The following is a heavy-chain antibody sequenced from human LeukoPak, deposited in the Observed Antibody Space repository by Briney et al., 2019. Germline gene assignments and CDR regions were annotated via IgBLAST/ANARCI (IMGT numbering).Heavy chain of an antibody. D-gene: IGHD3-22*01. CDR3: AKDQGFDYYDSSGYYLDY. CDR1: GFTFSSHN. Sequence: PGGSLRLSCAASGFTFSSHNMNWVRQAPGKGLEWVSSISGRGNYIFYADSVKGRCTISRDSAKNSLSLQMNSLRAEDTAVYYCAKDQGFDYYDSSGYYLDYWGQGTLVTVSS. CDR2: ISGRGNYI. V-gene: IGHV3-21*01. J-gene: IGHJ4*02.